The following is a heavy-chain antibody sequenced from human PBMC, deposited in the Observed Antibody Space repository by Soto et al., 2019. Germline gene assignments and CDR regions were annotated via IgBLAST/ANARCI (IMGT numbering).Heavy chain of an antibody. J-gene: IGHJ4*02. Sequence: PGGSLRLSCAASGFTFSSYAMHWVRQAPGKGLEWVAVISYDGSNKYYADSVKGRFTISRDNSKNTLYLQMNSLRAEDTAVYYCASLAAAGNYFDYWGQGTLVTVSS. D-gene: IGHD6-13*01. CDR3: ASLAAAGNYFDY. V-gene: IGHV3-30-3*01. CDR2: ISYDGSNK. CDR1: GFTFSSYA.